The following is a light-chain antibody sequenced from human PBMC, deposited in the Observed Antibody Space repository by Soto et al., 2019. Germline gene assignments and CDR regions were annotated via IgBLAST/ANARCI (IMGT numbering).Light chain of an antibody. Sequence: VLTQSPGTLSLSPGDSATLSCTTSQSVINNYVAWYQQKPGQAPRLIIYGTSGRATGIPDRFTAGGSGTEFTLTISRLEPDDFAVYYCQQYHSTFRAFGQGTEVEIK. CDR1: QSVINNY. CDR3: QQYHSTFRA. CDR2: GTS. V-gene: IGKV3-20*01. J-gene: IGKJ1*01.